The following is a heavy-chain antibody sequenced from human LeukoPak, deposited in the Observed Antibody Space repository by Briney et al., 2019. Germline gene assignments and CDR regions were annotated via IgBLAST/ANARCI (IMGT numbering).Heavy chain of an antibody. Sequence: GASVKVSCKASGYTFTSYGISWVRQAPGQGLEWMGWISAYNGNTNYAQKLQGGVTMTTDTSTSTAYMELRSLRSDDTAVYYCARDQDYGDLTLQPQFDYWGQGTLVTVSS. V-gene: IGHV1-18*01. D-gene: IGHD4-17*01. CDR1: GYTFTSYG. CDR2: ISAYNGNT. J-gene: IGHJ4*02. CDR3: ARDQDYGDLTLQPQFDY.